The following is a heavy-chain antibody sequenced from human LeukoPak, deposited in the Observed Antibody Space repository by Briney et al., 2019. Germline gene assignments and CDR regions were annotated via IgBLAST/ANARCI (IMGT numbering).Heavy chain of an antibody. V-gene: IGHV4-34*01. CDR1: GGSFSGYY. D-gene: IGHD3-10*01. CDR2: INHSGST. J-gene: IGHJ4*02. CDR3: ARGRPNYYGSGSSDKYYFDY. Sequence: SETLSLTCAVYGGSFSGYYWSWIRQPPGKGLEWIGEINHSGSTNYNPSLKSRVTISVDTSKNQFSLKLSSVTAADTAVHYCARGRPNYYGSGSSDKYYFDYWGQGTLLTVSS.